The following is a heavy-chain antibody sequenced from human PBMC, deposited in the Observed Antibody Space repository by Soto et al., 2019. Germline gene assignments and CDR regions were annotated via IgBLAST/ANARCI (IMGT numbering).Heavy chain of an antibody. J-gene: IGHJ5*02. CDR1: GGSISSGDYY. D-gene: IGHD3-3*01. CDR2: IYYSGST. Sequence: QVQLQESGPGLVKPSQTLSLTCTVSGGSISSGDYYWSWIRQHPGKGLEWIGYIYYSGSTYYNPSLKSRVTISVDTSTNQFSLKLRSVTAADTAVYYCARWWSGSRQGFDPWGQGTLVTVSS. CDR3: ARWWSGSRQGFDP. V-gene: IGHV4-31*03.